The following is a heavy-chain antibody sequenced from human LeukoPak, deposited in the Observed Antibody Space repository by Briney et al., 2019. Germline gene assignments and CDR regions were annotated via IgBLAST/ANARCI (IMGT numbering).Heavy chain of an antibody. J-gene: IGHJ4*02. V-gene: IGHV4-34*01. Sequence: SETLSLTCAVYGGSFSGYYWSWIRQPPGKGLEWIGEINHGGSTNYNPSLKSRVTISVDTSKNQFSLKLSSVTAADTAVYYCARVAEGYHYDSSGYYRSFDYWGQGTLVTVS. CDR1: GGSFSGYY. CDR3: ARVAEGYHYDSSGYYRSFDY. CDR2: INHGGST. D-gene: IGHD3-22*01.